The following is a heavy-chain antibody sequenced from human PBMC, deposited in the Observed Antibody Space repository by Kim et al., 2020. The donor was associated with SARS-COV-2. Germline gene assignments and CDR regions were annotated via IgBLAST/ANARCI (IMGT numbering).Heavy chain of an antibody. CDR1: GYTFTSYD. CDR3: ARGGNNIRTMRLCGVVNTYGMDV. Sequence: ASVKVSCKASGYTFTSYDINWVRQATGQGLEWMGWMNPNSGNTGYAQKFQGRVTMTRNTSISTAYMELSSLRSEDTAVYYCARGGNNIRTMRLCGVVNTYGMDVWGEGTTVTVSP. CDR2: MNPNSGNT. V-gene: IGHV1-8*01. J-gene: IGHJ6*01. D-gene: IGHD3-3*01.